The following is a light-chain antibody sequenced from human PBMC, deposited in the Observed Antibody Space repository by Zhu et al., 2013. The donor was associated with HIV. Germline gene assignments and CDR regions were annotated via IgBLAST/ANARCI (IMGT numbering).Light chain of an antibody. Sequence: AIRLTQSPSSVSASTGDRVTITCRASQGIATDLAWYQQRPGRAPKLLIYAASTLQSGVPSRFSGSGSATDFTLTITSLQPEDFATYYCQQFNDYPYTFGQGTKLEIK. V-gene: IGKV1-8*01. J-gene: IGKJ2*01. CDR3: QQFNDYPYT. CDR2: AAS. CDR1: QGIATD.